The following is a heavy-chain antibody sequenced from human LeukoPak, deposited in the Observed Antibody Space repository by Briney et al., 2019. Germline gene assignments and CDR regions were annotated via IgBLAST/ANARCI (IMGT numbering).Heavy chain of an antibody. D-gene: IGHD3-10*01. CDR3: ARGPMVRGVIRWFDP. CDR1: GGSISDYY. V-gene: IGHV4-59*12. CDR2: IYYSGTT. Sequence: SETLSLTCTVSGGSISDYYWSWIRQSPGKGLEWIGYIYYSGTTNYNPSLKSRVTISVDTSKNQFSLKLSSVTAADTAVYYCARGPMVRGVIRWFDPWGQGTLVTVSS. J-gene: IGHJ5*02.